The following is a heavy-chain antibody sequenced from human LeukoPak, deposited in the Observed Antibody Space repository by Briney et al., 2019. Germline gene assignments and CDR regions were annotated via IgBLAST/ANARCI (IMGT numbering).Heavy chain of an antibody. CDR1: GYTFTSYG. CDR3: AREACSSTRCYDLAFDI. V-gene: IGHV1-18*01. CDR2: ISAYNGNT. Sequence: GASVKVSCKASGYTFTSYGISWVRQAPGQGLEWMGWISAYNGNTNYAQKFQGRVTITRDTSASIAYMELSSLRSEDTAVYYCAREACSSTRCYDLAFDIWGQGTMVTVSS. D-gene: IGHD2-2*01. J-gene: IGHJ3*02.